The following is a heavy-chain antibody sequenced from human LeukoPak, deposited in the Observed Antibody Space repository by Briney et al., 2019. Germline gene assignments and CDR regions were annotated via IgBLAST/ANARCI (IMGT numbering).Heavy chain of an antibody. Sequence: PGGSLRLSCAAFGFTFSNYGMHWVRRAPGKGLECVALILYDGNNKYCADSVKGRFTISRDNSKNTLYLQMNSLRAEDTAVYYCARRYYDSSGYSDAFDIWGQGTMVTVSS. CDR2: ILYDGNNK. D-gene: IGHD3-22*01. CDR1: GFTFSNYG. J-gene: IGHJ3*02. CDR3: ARRYYDSSGYSDAFDI. V-gene: IGHV3-30*02.